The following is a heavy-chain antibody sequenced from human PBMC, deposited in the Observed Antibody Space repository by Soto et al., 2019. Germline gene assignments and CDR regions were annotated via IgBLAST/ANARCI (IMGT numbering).Heavy chain of an antibody. J-gene: IGHJ3*02. V-gene: IGHV5-51*01. Sequence: PGESLKISCKGSGYSFTSYWIGWVRQMPGKGLEWMGIIYPGDSDTRYSPSFQGQVTISADKSISTAYLQWSSLKASDTAMYYCVRPMTAAEAPDAFDIWGQGTMVTVSS. D-gene: IGHD6-25*01. CDR2: IYPGDSDT. CDR3: VRPMTAAEAPDAFDI. CDR1: GYSFTSYW.